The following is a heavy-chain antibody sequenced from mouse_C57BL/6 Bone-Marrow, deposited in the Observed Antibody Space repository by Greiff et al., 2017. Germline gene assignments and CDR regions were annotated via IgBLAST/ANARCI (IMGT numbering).Heavy chain of an antibody. CDR1: GYTFTSYG. V-gene: IGHV1-81*01. CDR3: ARSKMGTYYFDY. Sequence: VQLKESGAELARPGASVKLSCKASGYTFTSYGISWVKQRTGQGLEWIGEIYPRSGNTYYNEKFKGKATLTADKSSSTAYMELRSLTSEDSAVYFCARSKMGTYYFDYWGQGTTLTVSS. J-gene: IGHJ2*01. CDR2: IYPRSGNT. D-gene: IGHD2-3*01.